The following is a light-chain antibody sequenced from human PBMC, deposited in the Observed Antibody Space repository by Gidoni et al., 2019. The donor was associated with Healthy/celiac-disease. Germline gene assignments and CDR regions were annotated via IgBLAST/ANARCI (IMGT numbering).Light chain of an antibody. CDR1: QSISSW. J-gene: IGKJ4*01. CDR3: QQYNSSPLT. Sequence: DIQMTQSPSTLPASVGDRVTITCRASQSISSWLAWYQQKPGKAPKLLIYDASSLESGVPSRFSGSGSGTEFTLTISSLQPDDFATYYCQQYNSSPLTFXGXTKVEIK. CDR2: DAS. V-gene: IGKV1-5*01.